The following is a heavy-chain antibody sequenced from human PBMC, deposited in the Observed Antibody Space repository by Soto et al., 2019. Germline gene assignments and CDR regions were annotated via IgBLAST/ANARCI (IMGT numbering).Heavy chain of an antibody. V-gene: IGHV3-9*01. Sequence: EVQLVESGGGLVQPGRSLRLSCAASGFTFDDYAMHWVRQAPGKGLERVSGISWNSGSIGYADSVKGRFTISRDNAKNSLYLQMSSLRAEDTALYYCAKDTSIAVAGTFDYWVQGTLVTVSS. J-gene: IGHJ4*02. CDR2: ISWNSGSI. D-gene: IGHD6-19*01. CDR3: AKDTSIAVAGTFDY. CDR1: GFTFDDYA.